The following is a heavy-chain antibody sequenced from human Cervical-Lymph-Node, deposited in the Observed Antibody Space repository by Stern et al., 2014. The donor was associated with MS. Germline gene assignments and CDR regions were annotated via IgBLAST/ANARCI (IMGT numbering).Heavy chain of an antibody. Sequence: QLQLQESGPGLVKPSETLSLTCTVSGVSINTYYWSWIRQSPGKGLEWIGYVHYSGTTKYNPSLKSRVTISIDTSKNQFSLKLTSVTAADTAVYYCAREIYYNLEGGFAPWGQGTLVTVSS. CDR1: GVSINTYY. D-gene: IGHD2-8*01. V-gene: IGHV4-59*01. CDR2: VHYSGTT. CDR3: AREIYYNLEGGFAP. J-gene: IGHJ5*02.